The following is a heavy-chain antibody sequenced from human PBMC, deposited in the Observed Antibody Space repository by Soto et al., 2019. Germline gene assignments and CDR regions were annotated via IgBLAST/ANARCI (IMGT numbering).Heavy chain of an antibody. D-gene: IGHD2-8*02. CDR3: VKDWTGDTCPCMDV. J-gene: IGHJ6*01. Sequence: EVQLLESGGGLVQPGGSLRLSCAASGFTFNNYAMTWVRQAPGKGLEWVSTISGSDDSTYYADSVKGRLIISRDNSKNALYLQMSSLRAEDTALYYCVKDWTGDTCPCMDVWGQGTTVTVSS. CDR2: ISGSDDST. V-gene: IGHV3-23*01. CDR1: GFTFNNYA.